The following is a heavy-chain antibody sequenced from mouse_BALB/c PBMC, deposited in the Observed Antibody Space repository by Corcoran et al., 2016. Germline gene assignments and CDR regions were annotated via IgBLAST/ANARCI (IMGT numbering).Heavy chain of an antibody. J-gene: IGHJ3*01. V-gene: IGHV1S56*01. CDR3: ARDDGYYGFAY. D-gene: IGHD2-3*01. CDR1: GYTFTSYD. Sequence: QVQLQQSGPELVKPGALVKISCKASGYTFTSYDINWVKQRPGQGLEWIGWIYPGDGSTKYNEKFKGKDTLTADQSASTAYMQLRSLTSANSACYFCARDDGYYGFAYWGKGTLVTVSA. CDR2: IYPGDGST.